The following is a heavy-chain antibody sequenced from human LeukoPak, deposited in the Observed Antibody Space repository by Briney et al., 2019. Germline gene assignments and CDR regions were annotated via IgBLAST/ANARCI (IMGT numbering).Heavy chain of an antibody. Sequence: ASVKVSCKASGYTFTGYYIHWMRQAPGQGLEWMGWINPNSGGTNYAQKFQGRVTLTRDTSISTAYMELSRLKSDDTAVYYCARGDFRGYWGQGTLVTVSS. D-gene: IGHD3-3*01. CDR1: GYTFTGYY. J-gene: IGHJ4*02. CDR3: ARGDFRGY. CDR2: INPNSGGT. V-gene: IGHV1-2*02.